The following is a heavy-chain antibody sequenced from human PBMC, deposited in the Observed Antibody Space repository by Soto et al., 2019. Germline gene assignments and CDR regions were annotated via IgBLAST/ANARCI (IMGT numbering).Heavy chain of an antibody. CDR2: IMKDGGVK. D-gene: IGHD2-21*02. V-gene: IGHV3-7*01. J-gene: IGHJ4*02. Sequence: EVQLVESGGGLVQPGGSLRLSCAASGFTFSDYWMGWVRQAPGKGLEWVATIMKDGGVKKYVDSVKGRFTISRDNAKNSLFLQMNSLRAEDTAVYYCARDSDYYEADYWGQGTLVTVSS. CDR1: GFTFSDYW. CDR3: ARDSDYYEADY.